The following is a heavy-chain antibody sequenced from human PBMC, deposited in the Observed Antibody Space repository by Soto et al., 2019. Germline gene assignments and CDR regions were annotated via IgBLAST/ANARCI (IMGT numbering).Heavy chain of an antibody. CDR2: ISYDGSNK. CDR1: GFTFSSYG. CDR3: AKDMAVAGIFDY. J-gene: IGHJ4*02. V-gene: IGHV3-30*18. D-gene: IGHD6-19*01. Sequence: ESGGGVVQPGRSLRLSCAASGFTFSSYGMHWVRQAPGKGLEWVAVISYDGSNKYYADSVKGRFTISRDNSKNTLYLQMNSLRAEDTAVYYCAKDMAVAGIFDYWGQGTLVTVSS.